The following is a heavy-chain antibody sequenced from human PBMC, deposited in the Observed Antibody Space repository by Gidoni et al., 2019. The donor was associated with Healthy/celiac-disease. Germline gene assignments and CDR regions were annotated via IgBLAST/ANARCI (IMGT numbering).Heavy chain of an antibody. Sequence: QVQLVQSGAEVKKPGASVKVSCKASGYPFTSYAMHWVRQAPGQRLEWMGWINAGNGNTKYSQKFQGRVTITRDTSASTAYMELSSLRSEDTAVYYCARGDLEGADYYYYMDVWGKGTTVTVSS. D-gene: IGHD3-3*01. CDR2: INAGNGNT. V-gene: IGHV1-3*01. CDR3: ARGDLEGADYYYYMDV. CDR1: GYPFTSYA. J-gene: IGHJ6*03.